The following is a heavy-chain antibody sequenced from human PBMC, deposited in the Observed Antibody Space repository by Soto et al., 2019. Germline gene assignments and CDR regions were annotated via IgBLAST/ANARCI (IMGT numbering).Heavy chain of an antibody. CDR2: TYYRSKWYN. D-gene: IGHD6-6*01. Sequence: PSQTLSLTCVISGDSVSSNSAAWNWIRQSPSRGLEWLGRTYYRSKWYNDYAVSVKSRITINPDTSKNQFSLQLNSVTPEDTAVYYCARDPFSSRAPRIDPWGQGTLVTVSS. CDR1: GDSVSSNSAA. J-gene: IGHJ5*02. CDR3: ARDPFSSRAPRIDP. V-gene: IGHV6-1*01.